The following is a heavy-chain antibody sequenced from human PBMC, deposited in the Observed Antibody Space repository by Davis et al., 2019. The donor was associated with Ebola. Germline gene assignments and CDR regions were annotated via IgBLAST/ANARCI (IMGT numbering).Heavy chain of an antibody. Sequence: ASVKVSCKASGYTFTSYDINWVRQATGQGLEWMGWMNPNSGNTGYAQKFQGRVTMTRNTSISTAYMELSSLRSEDTAVYYCARGGSSGGYYYYGMDVWGQGTTVTVSS. CDR2: MNPNSGNT. CDR1: GYTFTSYD. D-gene: IGHD3-22*01. CDR3: ARGGSSGGYYYYGMDV. V-gene: IGHV1-8*01. J-gene: IGHJ6*02.